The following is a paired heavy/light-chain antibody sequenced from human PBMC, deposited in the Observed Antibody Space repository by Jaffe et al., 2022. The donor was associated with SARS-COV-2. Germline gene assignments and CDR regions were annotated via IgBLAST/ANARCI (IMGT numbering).Heavy chain of an antibody. Sequence: EVHLAESGGGLVQPGGSLRLSCAASGFTFNSHALGWVRQAPGKGLEWVSVISILGDSTYYANSVKGRVTISRDNSKSTFYLQMIGLRVEDTAIYYCVKELVSVGGSYVFDYWGQGTLVTVSS. D-gene: IGHD2-15*01. CDR3: VKELVSVGGSYVFDY. V-gene: IGHV3-23*04. J-gene: IGHJ4*02. CDR2: ISILGDST. CDR1: GFTFNSHA.
Light chain of an antibody. CDR3: QQFNTFSLT. V-gene: IGKV1-5*03. CDR2: RAS. J-gene: IGKJ4*01. CDR1: QGVSDF. Sequence: DIQMTQSPSTLSASVGDRVTITCRASQGVSDFLAWYQQKPGKAPRLLIYRASSLNSGVPSRFSGSGSGTEFTLTISGLQPDDFATYYCQQFNTFSLTFGGGSKVEMK.